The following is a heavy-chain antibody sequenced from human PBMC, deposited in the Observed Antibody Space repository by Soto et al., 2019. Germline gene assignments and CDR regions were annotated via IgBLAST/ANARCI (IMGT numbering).Heavy chain of an antibody. CDR3: ATAEVDY. CDR1: GFTFRSFT. J-gene: IGHJ4*02. Sequence: GGSLSLSCAASGFTFRSFTMNWVRQAPGKGLEWVSTISSNSDGRTTNYADSVKGRFTVSRDNAKNTLYLQMNSLRAEDTAVYYCATAEVDYWGPGTLVTVSS. V-gene: IGHV3-74*01. CDR2: SNSDGRTT.